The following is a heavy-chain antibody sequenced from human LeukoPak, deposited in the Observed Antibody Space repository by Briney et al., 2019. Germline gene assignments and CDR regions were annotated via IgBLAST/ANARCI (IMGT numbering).Heavy chain of an antibody. CDR3: AKDYYDSSGYYQGDDAFDI. D-gene: IGHD3-22*01. CDR1: GFTFSSYA. J-gene: IGHJ3*02. CDR2: ISGSGGST. V-gene: IGHV3-23*01. Sequence: GGSLRLSCAASGFTFSSYAMSWVRQAPGKGLEWVSAISGSGGSTYYADSAKGRFTISRDNSKNTLYLQMNSLRAEDTAVYYCAKDYYDSSGYYQGDDAFDIWGQGTMVTVSS.